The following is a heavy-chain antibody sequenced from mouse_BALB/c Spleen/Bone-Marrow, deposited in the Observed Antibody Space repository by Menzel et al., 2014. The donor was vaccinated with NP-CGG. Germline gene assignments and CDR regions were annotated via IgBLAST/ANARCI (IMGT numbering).Heavy chain of an antibody. CDR3: ARALITTVVANYAMDY. V-gene: IGHV1S56*01. CDR1: GYTFTSYY. D-gene: IGHD1-1*01. Sequence: QVQLKQPGPELVKPGASVRISCKASGYTFTSYYIHWGKQRPGQGLEWIGWIYPGNVNTKYNEKFKGKATLTADKSSSTAYMQLSSLTSEDSAVYFCARALITTVVANYAMDYWGQGTSVTVSS. J-gene: IGHJ4*01. CDR2: IYPGNVNT.